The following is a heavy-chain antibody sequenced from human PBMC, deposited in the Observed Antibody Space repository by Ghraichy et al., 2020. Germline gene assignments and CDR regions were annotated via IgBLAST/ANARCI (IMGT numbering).Heavy chain of an antibody. J-gene: IGHJ4*02. V-gene: IGHV3-7*05. D-gene: IGHD2-15*01. CDR3: ARDRPSPRSGVDH. CDR2: IDEDGSDK. Sequence: GSLRLSCAASGFSFSSYWMSWVRQAPGKGLEWVANIDEDGSDKYYVDSVKGRFTISRDNAKNSLFLQMNSLRVDDTALYYCARDRPSPRSGVDHWGQGTLVTVSS. CDR1: GFSFSSYW.